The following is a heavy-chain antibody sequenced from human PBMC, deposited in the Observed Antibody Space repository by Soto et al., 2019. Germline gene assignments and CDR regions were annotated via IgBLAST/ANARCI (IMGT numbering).Heavy chain of an antibody. CDR2: ISGSGASI. D-gene: IGHD3-3*01. V-gene: IGHV3-23*01. CDR3: AKGDAYSDFNLGK. J-gene: IGHJ4*02. CDR1: GFTFRTYA. Sequence: GGSLRLSCAASGFTFRTYAMSWVRQAPGMGLEWVSAISGSGASIYYADSVKGRFTISRDNSKNTLYLQMNSLRAEDTAIYFCAKGDAYSDFNLGKWGQGTLVTVSS.